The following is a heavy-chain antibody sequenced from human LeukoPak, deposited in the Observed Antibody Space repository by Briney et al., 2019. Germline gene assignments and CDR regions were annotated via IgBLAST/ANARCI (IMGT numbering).Heavy chain of an antibody. CDR1: GYTFTSYG. D-gene: IGHD3-16*02. J-gene: IGHJ3*02. V-gene: IGHV1-18*01. Sequence: ASVKVSCKASGYTFTSYGISWVRQAPGQGLEWMGWISAYNGNTNYAQKLQGRVTMTTDTSTSTAYMELRSLRSDDTAVYYCARASMITFGGVIVGLGAFDIWGQGTMVTVSS. CDR3: ARASMITFGGVIVGLGAFDI. CDR2: ISAYNGNT.